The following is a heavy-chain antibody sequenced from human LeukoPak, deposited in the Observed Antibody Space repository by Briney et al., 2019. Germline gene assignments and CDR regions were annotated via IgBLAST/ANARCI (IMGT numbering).Heavy chain of an antibody. CDR1: GYTLTELS. D-gene: IGHD3-10*01. CDR3: ATAAMVPYWSMVRSFDY. CDR2: FDPEDGET. Sequence: GASVKVSCKVSGYTLTELSMHWVRQAPGKGIEWMGGFDPEDGETIYAQKFQGRVTMTEDTSTDTAYMELSSLRSEDTAVYYCATAAMVPYWSMVRSFDYWGQGTLVTVSS. J-gene: IGHJ4*02. V-gene: IGHV1-24*01.